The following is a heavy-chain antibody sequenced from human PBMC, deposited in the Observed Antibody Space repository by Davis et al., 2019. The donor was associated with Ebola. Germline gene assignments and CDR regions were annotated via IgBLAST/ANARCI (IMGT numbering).Heavy chain of an antibody. CDR3: AKGGPPSGMLGY. CDR1: GFTFSSYA. J-gene: IGHJ4*02. V-gene: IGHV3-23*01. D-gene: IGHD6-19*01. CDR2: ISGSGGST. Sequence: GESLKISCAASGFTFSSYAMSWVRQAPGKGLEWVSAISGSGGSTYYADSVKGRFTISRDNSKNTLYLQMNSLRAEDTAVYYCAKGGPPSGMLGYWGQGTLVTVSS.